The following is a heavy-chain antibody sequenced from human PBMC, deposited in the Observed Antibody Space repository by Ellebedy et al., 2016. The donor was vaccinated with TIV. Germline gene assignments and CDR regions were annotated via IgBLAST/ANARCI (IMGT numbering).Heavy chain of an antibody. Sequence: ASVKVSCKASGDTFTNYYIHWVRQAPGQGLEWMGLVSTRGRYTRYAQKFEGRVTMTRDTSTATVYMEVSSLRFEDTAVYYCARDGIGWSSFDYWGQGTLVTVSS. J-gene: IGHJ4*02. CDR3: ARDGIGWSSFDY. D-gene: IGHD6-19*01. CDR1: GDTFTNYY. V-gene: IGHV1-46*01. CDR2: VSTRGRYT.